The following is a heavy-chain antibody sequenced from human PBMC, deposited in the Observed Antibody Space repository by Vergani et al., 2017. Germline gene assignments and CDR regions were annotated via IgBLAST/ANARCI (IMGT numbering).Heavy chain of an antibody. D-gene: IGHD3-16*01. V-gene: IGHV4-34*01. Sequence: QVQLQQWGAGLLKPSETLSLTCAVYGGSFSGYYWSLIRQPPGKGLEWIGEINHSGSTNYNPSLKSRVTISVDTSKNQFSLKLSSVTAAVTAVYYCARGGRGSYFDYWGQGTLVTVSS. J-gene: IGHJ4*02. CDR3: ARGGRGSYFDY. CDR2: INHSGST. CDR1: GGSFSGYY.